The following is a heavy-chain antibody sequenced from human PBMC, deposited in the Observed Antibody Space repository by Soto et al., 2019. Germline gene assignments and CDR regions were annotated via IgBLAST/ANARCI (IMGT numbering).Heavy chain of an antibody. V-gene: IGHV3-30-3*01. CDR1: GFTFSSYA. CDR3: ARPTFLTGNYYYYGMDV. J-gene: IGHJ6*02. CDR2: ISYDGSNK. Sequence: QVQLVESGGGVVQPGRSLRLSCAASGFTFSSYAMHWVRQAPGKGLEWVAVISYDGSNKYYADSVKGRFTISRDNSKNTLYLQMNSLRAEDTAVYYCARPTFLTGNYYYYGMDVWGQGTTVTVSS. D-gene: IGHD1-1*01.